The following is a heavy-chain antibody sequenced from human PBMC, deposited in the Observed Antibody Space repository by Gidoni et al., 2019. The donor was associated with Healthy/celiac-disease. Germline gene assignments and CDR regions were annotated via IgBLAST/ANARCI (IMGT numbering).Heavy chain of an antibody. D-gene: IGHD3-22*01. CDR1: GSTFTCYY. CDR3: ARGLLGYDSSGLTDYYYGMDV. Sequence: QVQLVQAGAEVQKPGPSVKVSCKASGSTFTCYYMPWVRQAPGQGLEWRGWINPNSGGTNYAQKFQGWVTMTRDTSISTAYMELSRLRSDDTAVYYCARGLLGYDSSGLTDYYYGMDVWGQGTTVTVSS. V-gene: IGHV1-2*04. CDR2: INPNSGGT. J-gene: IGHJ6*02.